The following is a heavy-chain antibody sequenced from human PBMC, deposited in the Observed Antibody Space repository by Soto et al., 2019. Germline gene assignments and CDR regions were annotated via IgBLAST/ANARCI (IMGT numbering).Heavy chain of an antibody. CDR2: ISPSTSHI. CDR3: SGCSGGACHQNYGMDV. D-gene: IGHD2-15*01. Sequence: EVHLVESGGGLVKPGGSLRLSCAVSGFTFSSCTMNWVRQVQGKGLEWVSSISPSTSHIYYADSVKGRFTISRDNAKNSLFLQMNSLRAEDTAVYYCSGCSGGACHQNYGMDVWGQGTTVTVSS. V-gene: IGHV3-21*01. CDR1: GFTFSSCT. J-gene: IGHJ6*02.